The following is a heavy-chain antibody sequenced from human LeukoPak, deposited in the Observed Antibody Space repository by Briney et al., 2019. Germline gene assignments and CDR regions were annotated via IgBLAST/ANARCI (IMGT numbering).Heavy chain of an antibody. D-gene: IGHD6-13*01. J-gene: IGHJ3*01. V-gene: IGHV3-23*01. CDR1: GFTFSSYA. CDR2: LSHTT. Sequence: GGSLRLSCRGSGFTFSSYAMSWVRQAPGKGLEWVSALSHTTYCADSVRGRFTISRDNSIDTLYLQMNSLSAEDTAIYYCAKVRIAGIQTSEFDLWGQGTMVTVSS. CDR3: AKVRIAGIQTSEFDL.